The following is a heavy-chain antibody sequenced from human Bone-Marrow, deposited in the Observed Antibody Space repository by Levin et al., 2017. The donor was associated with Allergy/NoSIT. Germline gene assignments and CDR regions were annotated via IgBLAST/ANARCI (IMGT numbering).Heavy chain of an antibody. J-gene: IGHJ2*01. V-gene: IGHV1-69*04. CDR2: IIPILGIA. CDR3: ARDQRTTVVTGGYWYFDL. Sequence: KISCKASGGTFSSYTISWVRQAPGQGLEWMGRIIPILGIANYAQKFQGRVTITADKSTSTAYMELSSLRSEDTAVYYCARDQRTTVVTGGYWYFDLWGRGTLVTVSS. CDR1: GGTFSSYT. D-gene: IGHD4-23*01.